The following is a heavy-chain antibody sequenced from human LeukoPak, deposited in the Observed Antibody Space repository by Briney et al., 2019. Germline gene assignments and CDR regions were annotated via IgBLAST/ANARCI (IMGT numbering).Heavy chain of an antibody. CDR1: GGSFSGYY. V-gene: IGHV4-34*01. Sequence: SETLSLTCAVYGGSFSGYYWGWIRQPPGKGLEWIGEINHSGSTNYNPSLKSRVTISVDTSKNQFSLKLSSVTAADTAVYYCARDYGDYDDYWGQGTLVTVSS. CDR3: ARDYGDYDDY. D-gene: IGHD4-17*01. CDR2: INHSGST. J-gene: IGHJ4*02.